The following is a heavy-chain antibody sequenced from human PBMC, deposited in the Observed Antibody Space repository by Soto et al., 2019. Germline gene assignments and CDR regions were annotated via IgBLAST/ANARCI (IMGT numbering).Heavy chain of an antibody. D-gene: IGHD3-3*01. J-gene: IGHJ6*04. CDR3: ARDASYYSLWSGYYPSRNGMDV. CDR1: GFSLSSFG. CDR2: IWYDGSKK. Sequence: QVQVVESGGGVVQPGRSLRLSCTASGFSLSSFGMHWVRQAPGKGLEWVSLIWYDGSKKSYGDSVKGRFTISRDNSRNTVYLQMNSLRADDTAVYYCARDASYYSLWSGYYPSRNGMDVWGKETTVTVSS. V-gene: IGHV3-33*01.